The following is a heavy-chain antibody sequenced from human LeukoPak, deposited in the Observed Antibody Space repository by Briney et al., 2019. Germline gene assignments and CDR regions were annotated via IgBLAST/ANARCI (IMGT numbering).Heavy chain of an antibody. D-gene: IGHD4-23*01. J-gene: IGHJ4*02. V-gene: IGHV3-7*01. CDR1: GFPFSSYW. Sequence: GSLRLPCSASGFPFSSYWVSRVRRAPGKGLEWVANLNQNGSDKYYEDSVKGRFTISRDNAKNSLYLQINSLRAEDTDVYYCTSRGGNSPDYGGQGTLVTASA. CDR3: TSRGGNSPDY. CDR2: LNQNGSDK.